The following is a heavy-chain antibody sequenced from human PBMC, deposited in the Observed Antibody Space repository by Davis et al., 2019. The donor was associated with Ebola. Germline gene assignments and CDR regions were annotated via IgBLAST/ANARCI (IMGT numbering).Heavy chain of an antibody. CDR1: GGSFSGYY. CDR2: INHSGST. J-gene: IGHJ4*02. D-gene: IGHD6-25*01. CDR3: ARVGSESGVDY. Sequence: MPSETLSLTCAVYGGSFSGYYWNWIRQPPGKGLEWIGEINHSGSTNYNPSLKSRVTISVDTSKNQFSLKLSSVTAADTAVYYCARVGSESGVDYWGQGTLVTVSS. V-gene: IGHV4-34*01.